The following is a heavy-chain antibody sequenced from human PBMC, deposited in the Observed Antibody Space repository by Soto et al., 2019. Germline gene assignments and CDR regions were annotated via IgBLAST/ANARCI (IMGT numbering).Heavy chain of an antibody. Sequence: GGSLRLSCAASGFTFSSYAMSWVRQAPGKGLEWVSAISGSGGSTYYADSVKGRFTISRDNSKNTLYLQMNSLRAEDTAVYYCAKVDVGVVVVAANRPIDYWGQGTLVTVSS. D-gene: IGHD2-15*01. CDR2: ISGSGGST. CDR3: AKVDVGVVVVAANRPIDY. CDR1: GFTFSSYA. V-gene: IGHV3-23*01. J-gene: IGHJ4*02.